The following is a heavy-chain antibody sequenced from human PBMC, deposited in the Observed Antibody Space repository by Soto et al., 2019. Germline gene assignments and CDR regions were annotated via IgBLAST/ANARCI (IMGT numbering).Heavy chain of an antibody. CDR1: GGSISSYY. D-gene: IGHD3-9*01. CDR3: ARHLRYPSPYYFDY. Sequence: QVQLQESGPGLVKPSETLSLTCTVSGGSISSYYWSWIRQPPGKGLEWIGYIYYSGSTNYNPSLKGRSTISVDTSKNQFSLKLSSVTAADTAVYYCARHLRYPSPYYFDYWGQGTLVTVSS. V-gene: IGHV4-59*08. CDR2: IYYSGST. J-gene: IGHJ4*02.